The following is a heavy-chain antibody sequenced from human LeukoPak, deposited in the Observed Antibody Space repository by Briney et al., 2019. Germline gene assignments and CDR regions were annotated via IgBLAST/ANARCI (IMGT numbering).Heavy chain of an antibody. CDR3: ARASLASSGYSSSWYWSPYFDY. D-gene: IGHD6-13*01. CDR2: IYYSGST. V-gene: IGHV4-59*01. Sequence: SETLSLTCTVSGGSISSYYWSWIRQPPGKGLEWIGYIYYSGSTNYNPSLKSRVTISVDTSKNQFSLKLSSVTAADTAVYYCARASLASSGYSSSWYWSPYFDYWGQGTLVTVSS. J-gene: IGHJ4*02. CDR1: GGSISSYY.